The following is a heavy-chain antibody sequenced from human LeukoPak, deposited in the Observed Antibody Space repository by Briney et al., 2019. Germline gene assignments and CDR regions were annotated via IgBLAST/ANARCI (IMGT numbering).Heavy chain of an antibody. J-gene: IGHJ4*02. D-gene: IGHD5-24*01. Sequence: PGGSLRLSCAASGFTFSSYAMHWVRQAPGKGLEYGSAISSNGGSTYYANSVKGRFTISRDNSKHTLYLQMGSLRAGDMAVYYFAREGYSPRDGYNFNFDYWGQGTLVTVSS. CDR1: GFTFSSYA. CDR2: ISSNGGST. CDR3: AREGYSPRDGYNFNFDY. V-gene: IGHV3-64*01.